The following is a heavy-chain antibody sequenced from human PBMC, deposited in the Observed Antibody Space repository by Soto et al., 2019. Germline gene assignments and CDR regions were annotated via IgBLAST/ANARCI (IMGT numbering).Heavy chain of an antibody. V-gene: IGHV3-33*01. CDR2: IWYDGSNK. Sequence: QVQLVESGGGVVQPGRSLRLSCAASGFTFSSYGMHWVRQAPGKGLEWVAVIWYDGSNKYYADSVKGRFTISRDNSKNTLYLQMNSLRAEDTAVYYWAREAVRSSGWLDYWGQGTLVTVSS. CDR3: AREAVRSSGWLDY. J-gene: IGHJ4*02. D-gene: IGHD6-19*01. CDR1: GFTFSSYG.